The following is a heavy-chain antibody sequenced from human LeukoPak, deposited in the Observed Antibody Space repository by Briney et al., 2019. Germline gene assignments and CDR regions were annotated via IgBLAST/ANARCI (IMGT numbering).Heavy chain of an antibody. CDR1: GYTFTSND. CDR3: ARRDNTGFDS. CDR2: MKLNSGNT. V-gene: IGHV1-8*01. D-gene: IGHD2-15*01. J-gene: IGHJ4*02. Sequence: GASVKVSCKASGYTFTSNDLNWVRQASGQRLEWMGWMKLNSGNTGYAQKFQGRLTMTRNNSISTAYMELSSLRSEDTALYYCARRDNTGFDSWGQGTLVTVSS.